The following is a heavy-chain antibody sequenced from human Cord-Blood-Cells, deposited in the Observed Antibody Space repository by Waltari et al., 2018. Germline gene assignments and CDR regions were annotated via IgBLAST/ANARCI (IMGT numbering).Heavy chain of an antibody. D-gene: IGHD6-6*01. Sequence: GQVVQSGAEVMKPGASVTVSCKASAVTFRRSAISWARQAPGLGLEWMGGIVPIVGPADDPTQCQSRVTNTSVQSTRTRFMWLGSRRAEYAAMEYHAGGLSSSDACYRWGQVKMFTVSS. CDR1: AVTFRRSA. CDR2: IVPIVGPA. J-gene: IGHJ3*02. V-gene: IGHV1-69*01. CDR3: AGGLSSSDACYR.